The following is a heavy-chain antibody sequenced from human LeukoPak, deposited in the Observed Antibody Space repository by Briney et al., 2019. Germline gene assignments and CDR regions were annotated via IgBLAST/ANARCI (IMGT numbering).Heavy chain of an antibody. CDR3: AREGLGYCSGGSCYTNPGSYYYMDV. V-gene: IGHV3-21*01. J-gene: IGHJ6*03. CDR2: ISSSSSYI. Sequence: TGGSLRLSCAASGFTFTNNFMSWVRQAPGKGLEWVSSISSSSSYIYYADSVKGRFTISRDNAKNSLYLQMNSLRAEDTAVYYCAREGLGYCSGGSCYTNPGSYYYMDVWGKGTTVTISS. CDR1: GFTFTNNF. D-gene: IGHD2-15*01.